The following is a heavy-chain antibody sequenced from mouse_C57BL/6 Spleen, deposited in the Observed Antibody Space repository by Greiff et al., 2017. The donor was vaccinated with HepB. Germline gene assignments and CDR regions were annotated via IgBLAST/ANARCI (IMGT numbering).Heavy chain of an antibody. V-gene: IGHV5-17*01. CDR2: ISSGSSTI. J-gene: IGHJ3*01. CDR1: GFTFSDYG. D-gene: IGHD2-1*01. Sequence: EVQGVESGGGLVKPGGSLKLSCAASGFTFSDYGMHWVRQAPEKGLEWVAYISSGSSTIYYADTVKGRFTISRDNAKNTLFLQMTSLSSEDTAMYYCAMSGNYGWFAYWGQGTLVTVSA. CDR3: AMSGNYGWFAY.